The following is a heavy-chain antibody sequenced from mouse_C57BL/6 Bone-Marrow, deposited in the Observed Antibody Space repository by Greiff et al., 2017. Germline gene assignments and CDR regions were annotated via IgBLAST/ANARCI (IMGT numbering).Heavy chain of an antibody. J-gene: IGHJ3*01. V-gene: IGHV5-4*01. CDR3: ARDRTGPFAY. Sequence: EVHLVESGGGLVKPGGSLKLSCAASGFTFSSYAMSWVRQTPEKRLEWVATISDGGSYTYYPDNVKGRFTISRDNAKNNLYLQMSHLKSEDTAMYYCARDRTGPFAYWGQGTLVTVSA. D-gene: IGHD4-1*01. CDR1: GFTFSSYA. CDR2: ISDGGSYT.